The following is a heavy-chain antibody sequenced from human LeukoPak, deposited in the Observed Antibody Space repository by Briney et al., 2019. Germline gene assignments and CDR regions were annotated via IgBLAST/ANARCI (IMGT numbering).Heavy chain of an antibody. J-gene: IGHJ4*02. D-gene: IGHD3-3*01. Sequence: GGALRLSCAVSGVTFSNYEMNGVRQAPGKGLEWLSYISSSGTTIYYADSVKGRFTISRDNARNSLYLQMNSLRAEDTAVYYCAGRFLEWSDVWGQGPLVTVSS. CDR3: AGRFLEWSDV. V-gene: IGHV3-48*03. CDR2: ISSSGTTI. CDR1: GVTFSNYE.